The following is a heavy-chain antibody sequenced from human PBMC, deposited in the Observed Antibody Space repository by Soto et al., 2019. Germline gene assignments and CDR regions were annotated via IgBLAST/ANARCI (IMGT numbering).Heavy chain of an antibody. V-gene: IGHV3-23*01. Sequence: GGSLRLSCAASGITFRNYAMSWVRQAPGKGLEWVSSISGSGGSTYYADSVKGRFTISRDNSKNTLYLQMNSLRAEGTAVYYCAKDPEWELPKYYFDYWGQGTLVTVPS. CDR1: GITFRNYA. D-gene: IGHD1-26*01. CDR2: ISGSGGST. J-gene: IGHJ4*02. CDR3: AKDPEWELPKYYFDY.